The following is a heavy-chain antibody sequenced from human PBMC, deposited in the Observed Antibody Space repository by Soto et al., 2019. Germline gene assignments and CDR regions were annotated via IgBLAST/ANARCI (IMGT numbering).Heavy chain of an antibody. Sequence: GSLRLSCAASGFTFSNYGMHWVRQAPGKGLEWVAIISYDGSNKYYADSVKGRFTISRNISKNTLYLQMNSLRIDDTAVYYCAKVGSDPQQLLDYYYYVMDVWGQGTTVTVSS. CDR2: ISYDGSNK. D-gene: IGHD6-13*01. V-gene: IGHV3-30*18. J-gene: IGHJ6*02. CDR3: AKVGSDPQQLLDYYYYVMDV. CDR1: GFTFSNYG.